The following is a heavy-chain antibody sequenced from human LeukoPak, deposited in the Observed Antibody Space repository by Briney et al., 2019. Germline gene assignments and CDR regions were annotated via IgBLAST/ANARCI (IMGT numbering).Heavy chain of an antibody. CDR2: ISSSSSTI. V-gene: IGHV3-48*01. CDR3: ARDSSSSIHPYYYYMDV. CDR1: GFSISSYS. Sequence: GGSLRLSCAASGFSISSYSMTWVRQAPGKGLEWVSYISSSSSTIYYADSVKGRYTISRDNAKNSLYLQMNSLRAEDTAVYYCARDSSSSIHPYYYYMDVWGKGTTVTVSS. D-gene: IGHD6-6*01. J-gene: IGHJ6*03.